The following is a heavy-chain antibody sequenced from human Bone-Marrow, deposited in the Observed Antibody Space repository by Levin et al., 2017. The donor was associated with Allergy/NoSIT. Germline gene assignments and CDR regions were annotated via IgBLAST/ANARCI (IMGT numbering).Heavy chain of an antibody. CDR3: ARGAPLRSWFGELEFFDY. J-gene: IGHJ4*02. D-gene: IGHD3-10*01. CDR2: IYYSGST. V-gene: IGHV4-61*01. CDR1: GGSVSSGSYY. Sequence: KPSETLSLTCTVSGGSVSSGSYYWSWIRQPPGKGLEWIGYIYYSGSTNYNPSLKSRVTISVDTSKNQFSLKLSSVTAADTAVYYCARGAPLRSWFGELEFFDYWGQGTLVTVSS.